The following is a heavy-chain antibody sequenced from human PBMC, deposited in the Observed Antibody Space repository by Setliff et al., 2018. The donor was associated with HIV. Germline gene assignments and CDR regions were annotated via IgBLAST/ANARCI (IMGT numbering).Heavy chain of an antibody. J-gene: IGHJ4*02. V-gene: IGHV4-39*01. CDR1: GGSISSSTYY. Sequence: SETLSLTCTVSGGSISSSTYYWGWTRQPPGKGLEWIGTIYYSGSTYYNPSLKSRLTISVDTSKNQFSLKLSSVTAADTAVYYCARRDGYSYGFYFDYWSQGTLVTVSS. CDR2: IYYSGST. D-gene: IGHD5-18*01. CDR3: ARRDGYSYGFYFDY.